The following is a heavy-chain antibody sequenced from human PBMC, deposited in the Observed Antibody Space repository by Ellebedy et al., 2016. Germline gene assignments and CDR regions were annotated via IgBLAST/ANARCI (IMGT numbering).Heavy chain of an antibody. J-gene: IGHJ5*02. CDR3: ATGEYTSTIKLT. CDR2: FRSKAYGGTS. V-gene: IGHV3-72*01. Sequence: GESLKISCAASGFTVSDHYMDWVRQAPGKGLEWVGFFRSKAYGGTSEYAASVKGRFTISRDDSQSSLFLQMNSLKTENTAVYYCATGEYTSTIKLTWGQGTLVTVSS. CDR1: GFTVSDHY. D-gene: IGHD1-26*01.